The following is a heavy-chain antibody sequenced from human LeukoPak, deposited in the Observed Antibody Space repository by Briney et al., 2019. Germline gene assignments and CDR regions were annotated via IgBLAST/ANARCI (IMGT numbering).Heavy chain of an antibody. D-gene: IGHD5-12*01. CDR3: ARGLVGYDYPYYGMDV. CDR2: TYYRSKWYN. CDR1: GDSVSSNSAA. J-gene: IGHJ6*02. Sequence: SQTLSLTCAISGDSVSSNSAAWNWIRQSPSRGLEWLGRTYYRSKWYNDYAVSVKSRITINPDTSKNQFSLKLSSVTAADTAVYYCARGLVGYDYPYYGMDVWGQGTTVTVSS. V-gene: IGHV6-1*01.